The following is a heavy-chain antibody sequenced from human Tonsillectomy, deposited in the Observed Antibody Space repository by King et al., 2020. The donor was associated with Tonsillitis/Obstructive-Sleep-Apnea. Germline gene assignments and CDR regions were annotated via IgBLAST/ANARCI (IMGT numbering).Heavy chain of an antibody. CDR2: ISGGGGST. Sequence: EVQLVESGGGLVQPGGSLRLSCAASGITFSSYAMSWVRQAPGKGLEWVSTISGGGGSTYYADSVKGRVTISRDNSKNTLYLQMNSLRAEDTAVYYCAKAMVQGIIITIFDYWGQGTLVTVSS. CDR1: GITFSSYA. D-gene: IGHD3-10*01. J-gene: IGHJ4*02. V-gene: IGHV3-23*04. CDR3: AKAMVQGIIITIFDY.